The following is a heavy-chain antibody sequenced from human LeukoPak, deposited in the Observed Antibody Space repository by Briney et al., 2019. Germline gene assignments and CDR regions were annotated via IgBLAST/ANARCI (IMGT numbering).Heavy chain of an antibody. D-gene: IGHD4-23*01. CDR2: INPSGGST. V-gene: IGHV1-46*01. J-gene: IGHJ4*02. CDR3: ARDNSPIHETFVYRDPYDFYFDY. CDR1: GYTFTSYY. Sequence: ASVKVSCKASGYTFTSYYIHWVRQAPGQGLEWMGIINPSGGSTSYGQKFQGRVTVTRDMSTTTVYMELSSLRSEDTAVYYCARDNSPIHETFVYRDPYDFYFDYWGQGTLVTVSS.